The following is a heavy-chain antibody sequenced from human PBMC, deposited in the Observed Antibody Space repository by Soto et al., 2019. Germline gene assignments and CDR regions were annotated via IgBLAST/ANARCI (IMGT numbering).Heavy chain of an antibody. CDR3: ARGGFSYGTGIEH. CDR2: ISSGSSYI. J-gene: IGHJ4*02. CDR1: GFTFISYT. V-gene: IGHV3-21*01. Sequence: GGSLRLSCAASGFTFISYTMNWVRQAPGKGLEWVSSISSGSSYIDYEDSMKGRFTISRDNAKNSLYLQMNGLRAEDTAVYYCARGGFSYGTGIEHWGQGTLVTVAS. D-gene: IGHD5-18*01.